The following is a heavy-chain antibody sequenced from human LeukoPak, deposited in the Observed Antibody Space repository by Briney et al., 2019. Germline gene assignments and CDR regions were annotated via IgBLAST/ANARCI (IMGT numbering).Heavy chain of an antibody. Sequence: GGSLRLSCAASGFTFDDYTMHWVRQAPGRGLEWVSLISWDGGSTYYADSVKGGFTISRDNSKNSLYLQMNSLKTEDTALYYCAKDGIVGAISYYYYYMDVWGKGTTVTVSS. J-gene: IGHJ6*03. V-gene: IGHV3-43*01. D-gene: IGHD1-26*01. CDR3: AKDGIVGAISYYYYYMDV. CDR2: ISWDGGST. CDR1: GFTFDDYT.